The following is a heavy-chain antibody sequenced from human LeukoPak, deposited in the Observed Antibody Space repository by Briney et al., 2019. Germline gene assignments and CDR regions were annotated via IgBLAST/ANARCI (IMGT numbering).Heavy chain of an antibody. CDR2: IIPIFGTA. J-gene: IGHJ4*02. D-gene: IGHD2-21*02. Sequence: GASVKVSCKASGGTFSSYAISWVRQAPGQGLEWMGGIIPIFGTANYAQKFQGRVTITTDESTSTAYMELSSLRSEDTAVYYCARGPYCGGDCYEQDFDYWGQGTLVTVSS. CDR3: ARGPYCGGDCYEQDFDY. CDR1: GGTFSSYA. V-gene: IGHV1-69*05.